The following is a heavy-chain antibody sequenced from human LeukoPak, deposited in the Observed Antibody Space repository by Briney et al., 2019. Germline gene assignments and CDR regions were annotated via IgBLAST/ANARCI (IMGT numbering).Heavy chain of an antibody. CDR3: AKALSSALYSSSWYPFDY. V-gene: IGHV4-39*01. J-gene: IGHJ4*02. D-gene: IGHD6-13*01. CDR2: IYYSGST. Sequence: SETLSLTCTVSGGSISSSSYYWGWMRQPPGKGREWIGSIYYSGSTYYNPSLKSRVTISVDTSKNQFSLKLSSVTAANTAVYYCAKALSSALYSSSWYPFDYWGQGTLVTVSS. CDR1: GGSISSSSYY.